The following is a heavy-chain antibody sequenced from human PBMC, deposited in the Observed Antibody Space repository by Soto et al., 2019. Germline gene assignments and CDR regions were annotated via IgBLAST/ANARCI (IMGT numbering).Heavy chain of an antibody. D-gene: IGHD6-13*01. J-gene: IGHJ6*02. V-gene: IGHV1-46*01. CDR2: TNPSAGST. Sequence: QVQLVQSGAEVREPGASVKVSCKASGYSVANYFMHWVRQAPGQGLEWLGVTNPSAGSTTYAQKFQGRVTMTWDTSTNTVYMDLRSLRSEDTAIFYCARGGSSPAFCYYCGMDVWGQGTTVTVSS. CDR3: ARGGSSPAFCYYCGMDV. CDR1: GYSVANYF.